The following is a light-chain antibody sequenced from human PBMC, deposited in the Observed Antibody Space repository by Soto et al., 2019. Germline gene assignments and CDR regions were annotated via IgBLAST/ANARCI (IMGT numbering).Light chain of an antibody. Sequence: IQLTQSPSSLSASVGDRVNITCRASQGISSYLAWYQQKPGKAPNLLICAAFTLESGVPSRFSGSASGADFTLTISSLQPEDFATYYCQQLYDYPITFGPGTKVDVK. CDR2: AAF. CDR1: QGISSY. CDR3: QQLYDYPIT. V-gene: IGKV1-9*01. J-gene: IGKJ3*01.